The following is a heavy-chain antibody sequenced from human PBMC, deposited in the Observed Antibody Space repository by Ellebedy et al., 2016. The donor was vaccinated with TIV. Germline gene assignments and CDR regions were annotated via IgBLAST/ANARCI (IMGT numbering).Heavy chain of an antibody. V-gene: IGHV3-21*04. CDR1: GFTFNSYS. CDR3: ARTSSSGGFDY. Sequence: PGGSLRLSCAASGFTFNSYSMNWVRQAPGKGLEWVSSISSSSTYTNYADSVKGRFTISRDTSKNTLNLQMDSLRADDTAIYYCARTSSSGGFDYWGQGTLVTVSS. CDR2: ISSSSTYT. J-gene: IGHJ4*02. D-gene: IGHD1-26*01.